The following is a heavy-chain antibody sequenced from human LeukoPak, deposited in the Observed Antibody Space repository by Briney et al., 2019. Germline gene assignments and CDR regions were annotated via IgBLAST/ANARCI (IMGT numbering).Heavy chain of an antibody. V-gene: IGHV1-8*01. D-gene: IGHD2-15*01. CDR1: GYSFSNFH. Sequence: ASVKISCKASGYSFSNFHINWVRQASGQGLEWIGWMSPKTGDRGYALKFQGRVTMTSDTSEGTVYMEVHSLTSDDSAVYYCAXTPPXXXXXTWXQG. CDR2: MSPKTGDR. J-gene: IGHJ5*02. CDR3: AXTPPXXXXXT.